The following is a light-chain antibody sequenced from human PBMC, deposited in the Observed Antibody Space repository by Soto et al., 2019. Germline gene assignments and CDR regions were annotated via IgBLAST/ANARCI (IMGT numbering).Light chain of an antibody. J-gene: IGKJ2*01. CDR2: GAS. CDR1: QSVSSN. V-gene: IGKV3-15*01. CDR3: QQYGNWYT. Sequence: EIVMTQSPATLSVSPGERATLSCRASQSVSSNLAWYQQKPGQAPRLLIYGASTRATGIPARFSGSGSGTEFTLTISSLQSADFAVYYCQQYGNWYTFGQGTKLEIK.